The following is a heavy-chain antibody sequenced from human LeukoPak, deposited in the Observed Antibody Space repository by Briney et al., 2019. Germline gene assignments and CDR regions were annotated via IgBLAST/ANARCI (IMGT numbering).Heavy chain of an antibody. CDR3: ATPSYDFWSIFGY. CDR1: GYTLTELS. V-gene: IGHV1-24*01. CDR2: FDPEDGET. Sequence: GASVKVSCKVSGYTLTELSMHWVRQAPGKGLEWMGGFDPEDGETIYAQKFQGRVTMTEDTSTDTAYMEVSSLRSEDTAIYYCATPSYDFWSIFGYWGQETLVTVSS. J-gene: IGHJ4*02. D-gene: IGHD3-3*01.